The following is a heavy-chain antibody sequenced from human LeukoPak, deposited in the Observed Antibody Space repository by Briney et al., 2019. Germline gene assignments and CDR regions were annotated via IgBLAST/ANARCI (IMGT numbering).Heavy chain of an antibody. Sequence: PSETLSLTCTVSGGSISSSSYYWGWIRQPPGKGLEWIGSIYYSGSAYYNPSLKSRVTISVDTSKNQFSLKLSSVTAADTAVYYCARANPYSSSWYGGSYFDYWGQGTLVTVSS. CDR3: ARANPYSSSWYGGSYFDY. D-gene: IGHD6-13*01. J-gene: IGHJ4*02. CDR2: IYYSGSA. V-gene: IGHV4-39*01. CDR1: GGSISSSSYY.